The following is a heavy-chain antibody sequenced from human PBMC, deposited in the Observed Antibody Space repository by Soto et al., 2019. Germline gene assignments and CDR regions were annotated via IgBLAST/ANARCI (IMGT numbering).Heavy chain of an antibody. CDR2: IYYSGST. V-gene: IGHV4-39*01. D-gene: IGHD3-10*01. J-gene: IGHJ4*02. Sequence: PSETLSLTCTVSGGSISSSSYYWGWIRQPPGKGLEWIGSIYYSGSTYYNPSLKSRVTISVDTSKNQFSLKLSSVTAADTAVYYCARYSITMVRGVMNFKLLYVDYWGQGTLVTVSS. CDR3: ARYSITMVRGVMNFKLLYVDY. CDR1: GGSISSSSYY.